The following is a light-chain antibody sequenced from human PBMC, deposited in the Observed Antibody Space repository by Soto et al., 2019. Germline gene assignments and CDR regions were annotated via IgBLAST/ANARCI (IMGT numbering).Light chain of an antibody. J-gene: IGLJ1*01. CDR3: SSYTTSNTRQIV. Sequence: QSALTQPASVSGSPGRSINISCTGTSSDVGGYNYVSWYQHHPGKAPKLIIYDVSNRPSGVSNPFSGSKSGNTASLTISGLQPEDDADYYCSSYTTSNTRQIVFGTGTKVTVL. CDR2: DVS. CDR1: SSDVGGYNY. V-gene: IGLV2-14*03.